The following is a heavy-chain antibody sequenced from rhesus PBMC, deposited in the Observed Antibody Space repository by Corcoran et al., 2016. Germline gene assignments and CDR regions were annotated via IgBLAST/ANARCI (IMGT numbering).Heavy chain of an antibody. CDR3: ARAPTGNLDFDY. D-gene: IGHD4-17*01. CDR2: NYGSGSST. CDR1: GGSISSSY. J-gene: IGHJ4*01. Sequence: QLQLQESGPGLVKPSETLSVTCAVSGGSISSSYWSWIRQAPGKGLEWIGYNYGSGSSTNYNPALQSRVTLSVDTSKNQLSLKLSSVTAADTAVYYCARAPTGNLDFDYWGQGVLVTVSS. V-gene: IGHV4-169*01.